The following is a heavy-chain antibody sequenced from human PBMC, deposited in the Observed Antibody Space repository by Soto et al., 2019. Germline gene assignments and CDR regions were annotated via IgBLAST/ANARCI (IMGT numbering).Heavy chain of an antibody. V-gene: IGHV4-31*03. J-gene: IGHJ5*02. D-gene: IGHD1-26*01. CDR2: IYYSGST. CDR3: ANYYSGNWFDP. Sequence: QVQLQESGPGLVKPSQTLSLTCTVSGGSISSGGCYWSWIRQQPGKGLEWIGYIYYSGSTYYNPSLKSRVSISVDTPKNQFSLKLSSVTAADTAVYYCANYYSGNWFDPWGQGTLVTVSS. CDR1: GGSISSGGCY.